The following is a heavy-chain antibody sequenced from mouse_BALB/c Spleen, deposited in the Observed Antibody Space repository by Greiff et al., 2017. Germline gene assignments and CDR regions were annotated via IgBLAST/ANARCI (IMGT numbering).Heavy chain of an antibody. D-gene: IGHD2-4*01. CDR3: AREEMITTFAMDY. CDR2: ISSGGST. Sequence: EVQRVESGGGLVKPGGSLKLSCAASGFTFSSYAMSWVRQTPEKRLGWVASISSGGSTYYPDSVKGRFTISRDNARNIPYLQMSSLRSEDTAMYYCAREEMITTFAMDYWGQGTSVTVSS. V-gene: IGHV5-6-5*01. CDR1: GFTFSSYA. J-gene: IGHJ4*01.